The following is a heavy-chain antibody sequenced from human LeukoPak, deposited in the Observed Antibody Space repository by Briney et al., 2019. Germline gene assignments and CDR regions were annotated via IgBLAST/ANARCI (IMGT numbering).Heavy chain of an antibody. CDR3: ARQGGGVFFSMVRSYRWFDP. CDR2: ISAYNGNT. Sequence: ASVKVSCKAPGYTFTSYGISWVRQAPGQGLEWMGWISAYNGNTNYAQKLQGRVTMTTDTSTSTAYMELRSLRSDDTAVYYCARQGGGVFFSMVRSYRWFDPWGQGTLVTVSS. D-gene: IGHD3-10*01. J-gene: IGHJ5*02. V-gene: IGHV1-18*01. CDR1: GYTFTSYG.